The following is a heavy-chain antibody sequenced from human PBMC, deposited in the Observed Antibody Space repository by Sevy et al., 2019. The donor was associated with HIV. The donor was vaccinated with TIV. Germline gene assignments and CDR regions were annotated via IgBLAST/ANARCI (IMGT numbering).Heavy chain of an antibody. D-gene: IGHD1-26*01. CDR2: IDPSGST. CDR3: ARDRDLSGGCLEYYYYAMDV. CDR1: GYTFITYY. V-gene: IGHV1-46*01. J-gene: IGHJ6*02. Sequence: ASVKVSCKASGYTFITYYVHWVRQAPGQGLEWMGLIDPSGSTGYAQKFQGRVSMTGDTSTTTVYMELSSLTSEDTAVYYCARDRDLSGGCLEYYYYAMDVWGQGTTVTVSS.